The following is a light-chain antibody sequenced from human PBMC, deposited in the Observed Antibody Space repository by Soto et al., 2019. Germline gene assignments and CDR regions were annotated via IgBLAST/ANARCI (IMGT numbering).Light chain of an antibody. CDR1: SGHNNYA. CDR3: QAWGAGFQV. CDR2: VNSDGSH. V-gene: IGLV4-69*01. J-gene: IGLJ2*01. Sequence: QPVLTQSPSASASLGASVKLTCTLSSGHNNYAIAWHQQQPEKGPRFLMKVNSDGSHYKGDGIPDRLSGSSSGAERYLIISSLQSEDEADYYCQAWGAGFQVFGGGTKLTVL.